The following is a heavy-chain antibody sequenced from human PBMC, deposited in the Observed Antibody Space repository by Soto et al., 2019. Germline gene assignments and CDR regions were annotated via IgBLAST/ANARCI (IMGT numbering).Heavy chain of an antibody. CDR3: ARGGGIAVAGCADLDM. CDR1: GYPVTAYY. J-gene: IGHJ3*02. CDR2: INPATGAQ. D-gene: IGHD6-19*01. V-gene: IGHV1-2*02. Sequence: QLHLGQSGAVVKKPWASVTLSCSASGYPVTAYYMHWVRQAPGRGREWMGWINPATGAQKYTQTFHGRITNTTGTPTSTDFMELRGLTSEDTDVFSCARGGGIAVAGCADLDMWGQGTLVTVSS.